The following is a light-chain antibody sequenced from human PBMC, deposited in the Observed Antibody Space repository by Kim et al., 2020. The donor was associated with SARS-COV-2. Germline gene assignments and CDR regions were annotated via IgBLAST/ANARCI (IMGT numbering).Light chain of an antibody. CDR2: GAS. V-gene: IGKV3-15*01. Sequence: EIVMTQSPATLSVSPGESATLSCRASQSVSNNLAWYQQKPGQAPRLLIYGASTRATAIAARFSGSGSGTEFTLTISSLQSEDFAVFYCQQYNNWPYTFGQGTKLEL. CDR3: QQYNNWPYT. J-gene: IGKJ2*01. CDR1: QSVSNN.